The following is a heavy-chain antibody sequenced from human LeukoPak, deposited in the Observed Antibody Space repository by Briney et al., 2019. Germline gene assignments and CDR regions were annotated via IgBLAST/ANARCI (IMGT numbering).Heavy chain of an antibody. CDR3: AKYLRYLDY. J-gene: IGHJ4*02. CDR2: ITGSGGST. D-gene: IGHD2-8*01. V-gene: IGHV3-23*01. CDR1: GFTFSSYA. Sequence: GESLRLSCAASGFTFSSYAMSWVRQAPGKGLEWVSTITGSGGSTYYADSVKGRFTISGDNSKNTLDLQMNSLRAEDTAVYYCAKYLRYLDYWGQGTLVTVSS.